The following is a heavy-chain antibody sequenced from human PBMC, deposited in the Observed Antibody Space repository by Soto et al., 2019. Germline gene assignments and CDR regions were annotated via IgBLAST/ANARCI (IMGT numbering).Heavy chain of an antibody. D-gene: IGHD3-16*02. CDR2: ISGSGGST. J-gene: IGHJ6*02. V-gene: IGHV3-23*01. CDR1: GFTFSSYA. Sequence: EVQLLESGGGLVQPGGSLRLSCAASGFTFSSYAMSWVRQAPGKGLEWVSAISGSGGSTYYADSVKGRFTISRDNSKNTLYLQMNSLRAEDTAVYYCAKASLSMPLKGYYYYGMDVWGQGTTVTVSS. CDR3: AKASLSMPLKGYYYYGMDV.